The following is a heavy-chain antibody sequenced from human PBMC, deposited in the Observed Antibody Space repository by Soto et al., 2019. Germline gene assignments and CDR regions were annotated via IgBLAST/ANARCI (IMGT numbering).Heavy chain of an antibody. V-gene: IGHV1-18*04. CDR1: GYTFTNYG. D-gene: IGHD2-15*01. J-gene: IGHJ2*01. CDR2: VGPYNGNT. Sequence: QVQLVQSGAEVKKPGASVRVSCKASGYTFTNYGISGVRQAPGQGLEWMGWVGPYNGNTDHAQNFQGRVTMTTDTSTNTAYMELGSLRSDDTALYYCARCYCSLGSCYTCWHFDLWGRGTLVTVSS. CDR3: ARCYCSLGSCYTCWHFDL.